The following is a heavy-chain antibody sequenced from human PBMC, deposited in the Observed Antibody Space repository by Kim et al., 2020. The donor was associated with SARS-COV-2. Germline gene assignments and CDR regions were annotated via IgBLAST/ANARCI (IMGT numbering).Heavy chain of an antibody. CDR1: GYTFTNYD. V-gene: IGHV1-8*01. CDR3: ARECRQPHGDYGVDY. J-gene: IGHJ4*02. CDR2: IHPNSNNT. D-gene: IGHD4-17*01. Sequence: ASVKVSCKASGYTFTNYDINWVRQAAGQGLEWIGWIHPNSNNTGYEQKFQGRVTMTRDTSINTAYLELTSLRSEDTAVYYCARECRQPHGDYGVDYWGQGTRITVSA.